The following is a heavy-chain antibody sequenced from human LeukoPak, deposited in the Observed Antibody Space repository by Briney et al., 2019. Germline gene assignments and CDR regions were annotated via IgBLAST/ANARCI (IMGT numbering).Heavy chain of an antibody. CDR1: GGSLINNY. V-gene: IGHV4-59*08. CDR3: ASAYCGGDCTPYWYFDL. J-gene: IGHJ2*01. CDR2: IYYSGNI. D-gene: IGHD2-21*02. Sequence: SETLSLTCTVSGGSLINNYWSWIRQPPGKGLEWIGYIYYSGNINYNPSLRSRVTISVDTSKNQFSLKLSSVTAADTAVYYCASAYCGGDCTPYWYFDLWGRGTLVTVSS.